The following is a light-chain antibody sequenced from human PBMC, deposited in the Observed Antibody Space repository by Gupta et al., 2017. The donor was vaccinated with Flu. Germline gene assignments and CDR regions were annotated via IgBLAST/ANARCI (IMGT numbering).Light chain of an antibody. CDR1: QTVLYNSNNKNY. Sequence: DIVMTQSPDSLAVSLGETATINCKSSQTVLYNSNNKNYLAWYQQKPGQPPNLLIYWASTRESGVPDRFSGSGSGTDFTLTISSLQAEDVAVYFCQQYYNTPYTFGRGTKLEIK. CDR3: QQYYNTPYT. CDR2: WAS. J-gene: IGKJ2*01. V-gene: IGKV4-1*01.